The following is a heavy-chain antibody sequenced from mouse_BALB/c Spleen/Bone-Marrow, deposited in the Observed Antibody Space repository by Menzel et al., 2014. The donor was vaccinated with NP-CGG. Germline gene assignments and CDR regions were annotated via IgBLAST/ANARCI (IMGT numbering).Heavy chain of an antibody. CDR3: AITTVVNAMDY. Sequence: VQLQQSGPDLVKPSQSLSLTCTVTGYSITSGYTWHWIRQFPGNTLEWMGYIHYSGTTNYKPSLKSRISITRDTSKNQFFLQLNSVTTEDTATYYCAITTVVNAMDYWGQGTSGTVSS. CDR2: IHYSGTT. V-gene: IGHV3-1*02. J-gene: IGHJ4*01. D-gene: IGHD1-1*01. CDR1: GYSITSGYT.